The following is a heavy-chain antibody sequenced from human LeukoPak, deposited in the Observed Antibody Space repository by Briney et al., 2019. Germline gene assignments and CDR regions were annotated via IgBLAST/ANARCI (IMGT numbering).Heavy chain of an antibody. CDR2: ISSTGSYT. CDR3: ARGHYGMDV. CDR1: GFTFSDYY. Sequence: GGSLRLSCAASGFTFSDYYMGWIRQAPGKGLEWVSYISSTGSYTNYADSVKGRFTISRDNAKNSLYLQMDSLRAEDTAVYYCARGHYGMDVWGQGTTVTVSS. J-gene: IGHJ6*02. V-gene: IGHV3-11*05.